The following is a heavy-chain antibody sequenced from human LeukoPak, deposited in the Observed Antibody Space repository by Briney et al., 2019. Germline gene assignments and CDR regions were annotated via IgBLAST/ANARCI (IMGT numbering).Heavy chain of an antibody. V-gene: IGHV4-4*07. J-gene: IGHJ4*03. CDR1: GSSVSNHW. CDR3: VRTMTREWGGWYDNDY. D-gene: IGHD6-19*01. Sequence: PSETLSLTCTVSGSSVSNHWWIWIRQPAGKGLEWIGRISSRGYTNYNPSLKSRVAMSVDTSTNQFSLKLNSVTAADTAVYYCVRTMTREWGGWYDNDYWGRGTLVTVSS. CDR2: ISSRGYT.